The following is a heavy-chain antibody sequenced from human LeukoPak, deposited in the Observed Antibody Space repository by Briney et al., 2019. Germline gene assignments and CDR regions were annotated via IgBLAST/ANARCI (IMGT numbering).Heavy chain of an antibody. CDR2: IKQDGSEK. CDR1: GFTFSSYW. J-gene: IGHJ6*03. Sequence: GGSLRLSCAASGFTFSSYWMSWVRQAPGKGLEWVANIKQDGSEKYYVDSVKGRFTISRDNAKNSLYLQMNSLRAEDTAVYYCAKGSSLAARPFKVISNYYYMDVWGKGTTVTVSS. D-gene: IGHD6-6*01. CDR3: AKGSSLAARPFKVISNYYYMDV. V-gene: IGHV3-7*01.